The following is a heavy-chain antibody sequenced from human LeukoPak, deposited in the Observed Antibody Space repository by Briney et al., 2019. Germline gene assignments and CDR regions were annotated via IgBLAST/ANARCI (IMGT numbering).Heavy chain of an antibody. CDR3: AKSPFNRKVFRRIPGFDY. J-gene: IGHJ4*02. Sequence: GGSLRLSCAGSGFTFSNSWMGWVRQAPGKGLEWVSAISGSGGSTYYADSVKGRFTISRDNSKNTLYLQMNSLRAEDTAVYYCAKSPFNRKVFRRIPGFDYWGQGTLVTVSS. V-gene: IGHV3-23*01. CDR1: GFTFSNSW. D-gene: IGHD2-21*01. CDR2: ISGSGGST.